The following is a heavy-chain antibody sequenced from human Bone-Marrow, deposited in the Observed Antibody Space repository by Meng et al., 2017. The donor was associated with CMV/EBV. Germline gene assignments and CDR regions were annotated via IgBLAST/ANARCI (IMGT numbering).Heavy chain of an antibody. CDR1: GFTFSSYS. J-gene: IGHJ3*02. D-gene: IGHD1-1*01. Sequence: GESLKISCAASGFTFSSYSMNWVRQAPGKGLEWLSYISSGSGTISYADSVKGRFTISRDNAKNSLYLQMNGLRAEDTAVYYCSRTLRYPNALDIWGQGTIVTVSS. V-gene: IGHV3-48*04. CDR3: SRTLRYPNALDI. CDR2: ISSGSGTI.